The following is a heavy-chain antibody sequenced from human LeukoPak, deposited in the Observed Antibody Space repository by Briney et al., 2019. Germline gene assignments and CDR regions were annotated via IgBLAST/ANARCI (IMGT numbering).Heavy chain of an antibody. J-gene: IGHJ4*02. D-gene: IGHD2-15*01. Sequence: ASVTVSFTSSGYTFTIYYMHWVRQAPGQGLEWRGWINLNSGGTNYAQKFQGRVTVTRDTSISTAYMELSSLRSDDTAVYYCARDLISMGGLSFDYWGQGTLVTVSS. CDR2: INLNSGGT. CDR3: ARDLISMGGLSFDY. CDR1: GYTFTIYY. V-gene: IGHV1-2*02.